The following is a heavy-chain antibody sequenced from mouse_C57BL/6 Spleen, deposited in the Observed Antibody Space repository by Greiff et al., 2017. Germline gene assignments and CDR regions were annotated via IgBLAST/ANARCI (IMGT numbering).Heavy chain of an antibody. CDR2: ILPGSGST. CDR1: GYTFTGYW. Sequence: VQLQQSGAELMKPGASVKLSCKATGYTFTGYWIEWVKQRPGHGLEWIGEILPGSGSTNYNEKFKGKATFTADTSSNTADMQLSGLTTEDSAIYYWARRRNGDYFDYWGQGTTLTVSS. CDR3: ARRRNGDYFDY. D-gene: IGHD1-1*02. V-gene: IGHV1-9*01. J-gene: IGHJ2*01.